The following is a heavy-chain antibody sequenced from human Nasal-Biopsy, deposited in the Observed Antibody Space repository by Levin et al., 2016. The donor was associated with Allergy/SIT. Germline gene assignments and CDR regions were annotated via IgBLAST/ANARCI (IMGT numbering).Heavy chain of an antibody. V-gene: IGHV3-30*18. CDR2: SSHDENSN. Sequence: GESLKISCTASGFTFSSYGMHWVRQAPGKGLEWVAVSSHDENSNHYAESVKGRFTISRDNSKNTLYLQMNSLRVEDTAVYYCAKGAYSSGYYYDNWGQGTLVTVSS. D-gene: IGHD3-22*01. J-gene: IGHJ4*02. CDR3: AKGAYSSGYYYDN. CDR1: GFTFSSYG.